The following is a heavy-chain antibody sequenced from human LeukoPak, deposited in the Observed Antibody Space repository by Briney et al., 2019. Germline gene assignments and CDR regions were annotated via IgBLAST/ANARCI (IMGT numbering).Heavy chain of an antibody. CDR2: IYPGDSDT. D-gene: IGHD6-25*01. CDR1: GYSFTSYW. V-gene: IGHV5-51*01. J-gene: IGHJ4*02. CDR3: ARGSIAAGYFLTY. Sequence: GESLKISCKGSGYSFTSYWIGWVRQMPGKGLEWMGIIYPGDSDTRYSLSFQGQVTISADKSISTAYLQWSSLKASDTAMYYCARGSIAAGYFLTYWGQGTLVTVSS.